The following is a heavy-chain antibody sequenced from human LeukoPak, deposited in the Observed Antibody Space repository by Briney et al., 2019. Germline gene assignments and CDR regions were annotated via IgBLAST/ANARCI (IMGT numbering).Heavy chain of an antibody. CDR2: IYYSGST. J-gene: IGHJ4*02. D-gene: IGHD3-22*01. V-gene: IGHV4-31*03. CDR3: AMGSSGYEYFDY. CDR1: GGSISSGGYY. Sequence: PSETLSLTCTVSGGSISSGGYYWSWIRQHPGKGLEWIGYIYYSGSTYYNPSLKSRVTISVDTSKNQFSLKLSSVTAADTAVYYCAMGSSGYEYFDYWGRGTLVTVSS.